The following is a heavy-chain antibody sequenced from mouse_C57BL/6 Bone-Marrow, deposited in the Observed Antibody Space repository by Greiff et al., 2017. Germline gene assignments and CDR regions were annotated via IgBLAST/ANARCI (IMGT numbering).Heavy chain of an antibody. V-gene: IGHV1-15*01. Sequence: QVQLQQSGAELVRPGASVTLSCKASGYTFTDYEMHWVKQTPVHGLEWIGAIDPETGGTAYNQKFKGKAILTADKSSRTASMELRSLTSEDSAVYYGTRGADEDGSSEGDWDGGGKGTTGTGSS. D-gene: IGHD1-1*01. J-gene: IGHJ1*03. CDR3: TRGADEDGSSEGDWDG. CDR2: IDPETGGT. CDR1: GYTFTDYE.